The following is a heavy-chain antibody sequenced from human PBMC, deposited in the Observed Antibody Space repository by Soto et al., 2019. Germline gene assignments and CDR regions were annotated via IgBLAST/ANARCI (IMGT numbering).Heavy chain of an antibody. Sequence: QLQLQESGSGLVKPSQTLSLTCAVSGGSISSGGYSWSWIRQPPGKGLEWIGYIYHSGSTYYNPSLKSRGTISVDRSKNQFSLKLSSVSAADTAVYYCARVVVRAPDDAFDIWGQGTMVTVSS. CDR1: GGSISSGGYS. CDR2: IYHSGST. V-gene: IGHV4-30-2*01. CDR3: ARVVVRAPDDAFDI. J-gene: IGHJ3*02. D-gene: IGHD3-10*01.